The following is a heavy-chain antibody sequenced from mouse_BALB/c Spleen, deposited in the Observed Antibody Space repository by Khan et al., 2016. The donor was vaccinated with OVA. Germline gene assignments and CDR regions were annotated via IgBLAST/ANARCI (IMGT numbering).Heavy chain of an antibody. CDR3: ARGNYCGYYFDY. CDR1: GYSITSGYA. V-gene: IGHV3-2*02. CDR2: ISYSGVT. J-gene: IGHJ2*01. D-gene: IGHD1-1*01. Sequence: EVQLQESGPGLVKPSQSLSLTCTVTGYSITSGYAWNWIRQFPGNKLEWMGYISYSGVTSYTPSLKSRISITRDTSKNQFFLPLNSVTTEDTATYYCARGNYCGYYFDYWGQGTTLTVSS.